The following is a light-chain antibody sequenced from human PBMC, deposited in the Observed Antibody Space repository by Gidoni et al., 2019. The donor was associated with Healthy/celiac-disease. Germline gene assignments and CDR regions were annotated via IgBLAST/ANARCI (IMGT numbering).Light chain of an antibody. CDR1: SSTIGAGYD. V-gene: IGLV1-40*01. J-gene: IGLJ1*01. CDR2: GNS. CDR3: QSYDSSLSGYV. Sequence: QSVLTHPPSVSGAPGRRVTLPCTGISSTIGAGYDVPWYQQLPGTAPKLLIYGNSNRPSGVPDRFSGSKSGTSASLAITGLQAEDEADYYCQSYDSSLSGYVFGTGTKVTVL.